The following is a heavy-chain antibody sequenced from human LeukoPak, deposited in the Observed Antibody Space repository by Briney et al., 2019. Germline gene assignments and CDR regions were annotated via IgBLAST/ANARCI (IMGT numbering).Heavy chain of an antibody. J-gene: IGHJ4*02. Sequence: SVKVSCKASGGTFSSYAISWVRQAPGQGLEWMGRIIPILGIANYAQKFQGRVTITADKSTSTGYMELSSLRPEDTVVYYCASLIAVARGDYWGQGTLVTVSS. D-gene: IGHD6-19*01. V-gene: IGHV1-69*04. CDR1: GGTFSSYA. CDR2: IIPILGIA. CDR3: ASLIAVARGDY.